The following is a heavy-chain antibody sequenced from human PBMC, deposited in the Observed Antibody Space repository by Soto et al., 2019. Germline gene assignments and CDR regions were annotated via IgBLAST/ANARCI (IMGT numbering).Heavy chain of an antibody. J-gene: IGHJ4*02. Sequence: EVQLVESGGGLVQPGGSLRLSCAASGFTVSNNYMRWVRQAPGKGLECVSRIYSGGATYYADAVKGRFTISRDNSKNTLYLQMDSLRAEDTAVYYGARDGTYNWAGGQGILVTVSS. CDR1: GFTVSNNY. CDR3: ARDGTYNWA. V-gene: IGHV3-66*01. D-gene: IGHD1-1*01. CDR2: IYSGGAT.